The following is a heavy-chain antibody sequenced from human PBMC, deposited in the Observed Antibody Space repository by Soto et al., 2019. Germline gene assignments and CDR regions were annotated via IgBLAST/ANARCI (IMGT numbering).Heavy chain of an antibody. D-gene: IGHD1-26*01. Sequence: SETLSLTCTFSGGSVSSGSYYRNWIRLPPGKGLEWIGYIYYSGSTNYNPSLESRVTISADTSKNQFSLKVSSVTAADTAVYYCARAEWELLDYWGQGTLVTVSS. CDR1: GGSVSSGSYY. J-gene: IGHJ4*02. CDR2: IYYSGST. V-gene: IGHV4-61*01. CDR3: ARAEWELLDY.